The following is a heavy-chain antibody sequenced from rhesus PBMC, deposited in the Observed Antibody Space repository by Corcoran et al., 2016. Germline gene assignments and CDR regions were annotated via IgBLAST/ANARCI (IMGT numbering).Heavy chain of an antibody. Sequence: QVQLQESGPGLVKPSETLSLTCAVSGGSISVYHYWSWIRHPPGKGLEWIGSLYGSGGSNYLNPSLKSRVILSLDTSKKQFSLKLSSVTAADTAVYYCASSLGAYWGQGVLVTVSS. D-gene: IGHD1-44*02. CDR3: ASSLGAY. CDR1: GGSISVYHY. V-gene: IGHV4S14*01. J-gene: IGHJ4*01. CDR2: LYGSGGSN.